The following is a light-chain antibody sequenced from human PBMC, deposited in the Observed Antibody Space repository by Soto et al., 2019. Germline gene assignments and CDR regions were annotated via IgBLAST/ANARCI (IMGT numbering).Light chain of an antibody. Sequence: EIVLTQSPGTLSLSPGERATLSCRASQSVSNNYLAWYQQKPGQAPRLLIYGASSRATGISDRFSGSGSGTDFTLTISGVEPEDFAVYYCQHYGSSPPMYTFGQGTKLEIK. CDR3: QHYGSSPPMYT. V-gene: IGKV3-20*01. CDR2: GAS. CDR1: QSVSNNY. J-gene: IGKJ2*01.